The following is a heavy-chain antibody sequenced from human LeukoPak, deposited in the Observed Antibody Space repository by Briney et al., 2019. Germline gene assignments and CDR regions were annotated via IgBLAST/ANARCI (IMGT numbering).Heavy chain of an antibody. D-gene: IGHD3-22*01. CDR2: IYYSGST. CDR3: AREVYYYDSSGYSSGYYYGMDV. Sequence: SETLSLTCTVSGGSISSYYWSWIRQPPGKGLEWIGYIYYSGSTNYNPSHKSRVTISVDTSKNQFSLKLSSVTAADTAVYYCAREVYYYDSSGYSSGYYYGMDVWGQGTTVTVSS. J-gene: IGHJ6*02. V-gene: IGHV4-59*01. CDR1: GGSISSYY.